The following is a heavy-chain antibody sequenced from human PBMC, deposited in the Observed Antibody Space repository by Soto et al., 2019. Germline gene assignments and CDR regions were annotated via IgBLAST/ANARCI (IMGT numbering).Heavy chain of an antibody. CDR1: GGSISNNTW. CDR2: IYHGGST. CDR3: ARDPGAVAGTSLCG. J-gene: IGHJ4*02. Sequence: QVQLQESGPGLVKPSGTLSLTCAVSGGSISNNTWWSWVRQPPGKGLEWIGEIYHGGSTNYNPSLKSRAAISVDKSKNQFSLRLSSVTAADMAVYYCARDPGAVAGTSLCGWGQGTLVTVSS. V-gene: IGHV4-4*02. D-gene: IGHD6-19*01.